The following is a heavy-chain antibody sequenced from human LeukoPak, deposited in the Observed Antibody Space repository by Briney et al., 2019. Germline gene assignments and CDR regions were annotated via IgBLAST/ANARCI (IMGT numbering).Heavy chain of an antibody. Sequence: GGSLRLSCAASGFTFSSSWMSWVRQAAGKGLEWVANIKPDGSEKFHVDSVKGRFTISRDNSKSSLSLQMNSLRAEDTAVYYCARYALTAALDFWGQGTLVTVSS. J-gene: IGHJ4*02. CDR2: IKPDGSEK. D-gene: IGHD2-21*02. V-gene: IGHV3-7*01. CDR1: GFTFSSSW. CDR3: ARYALTAALDF.